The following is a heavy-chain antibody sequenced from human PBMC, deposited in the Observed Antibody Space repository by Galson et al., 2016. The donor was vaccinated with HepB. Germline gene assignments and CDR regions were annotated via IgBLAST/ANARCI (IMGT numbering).Heavy chain of an antibody. CDR2: ISGGDGST. CDR3: VAAAGRGVDFDY. Sequence: SLRLSCAASEFTSSSYGMNWVRQAPGKGPEWVSAISGGDGSTYYADSVKGRFTISRDNSGNSLFLQMNSLRAEDTAVYYCVAAAGRGVDFDYWGQGTQVTVSS. D-gene: IGHD6-13*01. V-gene: IGHV3-23*01. J-gene: IGHJ4*02. CDR1: EFTSSSYG.